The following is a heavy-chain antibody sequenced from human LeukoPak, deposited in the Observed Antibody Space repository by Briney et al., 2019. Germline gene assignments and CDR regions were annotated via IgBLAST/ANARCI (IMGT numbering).Heavy chain of an antibody. CDR2: IIPIFGTA. D-gene: IGHD6-13*01. CDR3: ARDTGRIAAAAKYYYYYYGMDV. J-gene: IGHJ6*02. CDR1: GGTFSSYA. Sequence: SVKVSCKASGGTFSSYAISWVRQAPGQGLEWMGGIIPIFGTANYAQKFQGRVTITADESTSTAYMELSSLRSEDTAVYYCARDTGRIAAAAKYYYYYYGMDVWGQGTMVTVSS. V-gene: IGHV1-69*13.